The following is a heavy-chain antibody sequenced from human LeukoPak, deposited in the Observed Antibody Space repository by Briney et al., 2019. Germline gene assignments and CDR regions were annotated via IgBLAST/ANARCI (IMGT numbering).Heavy chain of an antibody. CDR3: AKRGVVIRVILVGFHKEAYYFDS. CDR2: ISGSGGST. V-gene: IGHV3-23*01. CDR1: GVTLSNYG. D-gene: IGHD3-22*01. Sequence: GGSLRLSCRVSGVTLSNYGMSWVRQAPGKGLEWVAGISGSGGSTNYADSVKGRFTISRDNPKNTLYLQMPSLRAEDTAVYFCAKRGVVIRVILVGFHKEAYYFDSWGQGALVTVSS. J-gene: IGHJ4*02.